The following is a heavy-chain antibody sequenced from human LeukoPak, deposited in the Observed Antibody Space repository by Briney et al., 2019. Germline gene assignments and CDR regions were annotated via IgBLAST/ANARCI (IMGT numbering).Heavy chain of an antibody. CDR3: ARDLAAAGDY. CDR2: ISSSYI. J-gene: IGHJ4*02. CDR1: GFTFSSYS. D-gene: IGHD6-13*01. V-gene: IGHV3-21*01. Sequence: PGGSLRLSCAASGFTFSSYSMNWVRQAPGKGLEWVSSISSSYIYYADSVKGRFTISRDNAKNSLYLQMNSLRAEDTAVYYCARDLAAAGDYWGQGTLVTVSS.